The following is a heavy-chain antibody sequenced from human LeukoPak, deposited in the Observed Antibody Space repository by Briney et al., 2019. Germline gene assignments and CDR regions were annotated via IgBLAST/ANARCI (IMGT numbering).Heavy chain of an antibody. CDR1: AYSFTSYW. CDR3: ARRRDCSSTSCPDDAFDI. J-gene: IGHJ3*02. CDR2: IDPSDSYT. V-gene: IGHV5-10-1*01. Sequence: GESLRISCKGSAYSFTSYWISWVRQMPGKGLEWMGRIDPSDSYTNYSPSFQGHVTISADESISTAYLQWSSLKASDTAMYYCARRRDCSSTSCPDDAFDIWGQGAMVTVSS. D-gene: IGHD2-2*01.